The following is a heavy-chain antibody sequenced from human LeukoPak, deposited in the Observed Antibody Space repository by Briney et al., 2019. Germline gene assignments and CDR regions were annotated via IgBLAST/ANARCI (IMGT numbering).Heavy chain of an antibody. J-gene: IGHJ4*02. CDR2: ISYDGSNK. CDR3: ARKSIAAAGTHLDY. CDR1: GYTLTELS. D-gene: IGHD6-13*01. V-gene: IGHV3-30-3*01. Sequence: SCKVSGYTLTELSMHWVRQAPGKGLEWVAVISYDGSNKYYADSVKGRFTISRDNSKNTLYLQMNSLRAEDTAVYYCARKSIAAAGTHLDYWGQGTLVTVSS.